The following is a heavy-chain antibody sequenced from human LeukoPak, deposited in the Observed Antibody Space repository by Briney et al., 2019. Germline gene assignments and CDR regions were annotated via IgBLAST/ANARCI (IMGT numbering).Heavy chain of an antibody. Sequence: GGSLRLSCVASGFTVSSNFMSWVRQAPGKGLEWVSVIYSGGNTYYADSVKGRFTISRDNSKNTLYLQMNSLRAEDTAVYYCARPTGYYDWLGYWGQGTLVTVSS. V-gene: IGHV3-53*05. J-gene: IGHJ4*02. CDR2: IYSGGNT. D-gene: IGHD3-9*01. CDR3: ARPTGYYDWLGY. CDR1: GFTVSSNF.